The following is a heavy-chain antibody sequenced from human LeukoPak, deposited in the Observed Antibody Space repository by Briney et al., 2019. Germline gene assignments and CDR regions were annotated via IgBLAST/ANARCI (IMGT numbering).Heavy chain of an antibody. CDR1: GFTFSSYG. J-gene: IGHJ4*02. D-gene: IGHD6-19*01. CDR2: IWYDGSNK. V-gene: IGHV3-33*08. Sequence: GRSLRLSCAASGFTFSSYGMHWVRQAPGKGLEWVAIIWYDGSNKYYADSVKGRFTISRDNSKNTLYLQMNSLRAEDTAVYYCARAYASGWYASFDYWGQGTLVTVSS. CDR3: ARAYASGWYASFDY.